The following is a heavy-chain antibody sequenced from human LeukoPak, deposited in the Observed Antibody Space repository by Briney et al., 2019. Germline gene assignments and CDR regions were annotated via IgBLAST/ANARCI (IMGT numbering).Heavy chain of an antibody. CDR3: AREGYDILTGYYLKYYFDY. Sequence: PGGSLRLSCAASGFTFSSYGMHWVRQAPGKGLEWVAVISYDGTNKYDADSVKGRFTISRDNSKNTLYLQMNSLRAEDTAVYYCAREGYDILTGYYLKYYFDYWGQGTLVTVSS. CDR2: ISYDGTNK. D-gene: IGHD3-9*01. CDR1: GFTFSSYG. V-gene: IGHV3-30*19. J-gene: IGHJ4*02.